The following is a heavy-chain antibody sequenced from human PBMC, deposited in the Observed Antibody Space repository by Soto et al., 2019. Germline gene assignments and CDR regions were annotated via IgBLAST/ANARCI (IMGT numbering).Heavy chain of an antibody. D-gene: IGHD3-10*01. J-gene: IGHJ4*02. V-gene: IGHV1-18*01. Sequence: ASVKVSCKASGNTFRSYAFSWVRQAPGQGFEWMGMIAAYDGGTNYAQKFRGRVTMTTDTSATTVYVELRSLRSDDTAVYYCAPNHGAASSPRDWGQGTLVTVSS. CDR1: GNTFRSYA. CDR2: IAAYDGGT. CDR3: APNHGAASSPRD.